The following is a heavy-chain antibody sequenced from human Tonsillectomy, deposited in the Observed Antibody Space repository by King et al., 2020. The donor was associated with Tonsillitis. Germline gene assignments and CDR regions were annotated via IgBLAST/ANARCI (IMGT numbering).Heavy chain of an antibody. Sequence: QLQESGPGLVKPSQTLSLNCTVSGGSISSGDAYWSWIRQPPGKGLEWIGHIYYSGSTYYNPSLKSRLSISVDTSKNHFSLRLSSVTAADTASYYSARLRETGEGYNRTERWFDPWGQGTLVTVSS. D-gene: IGHD2-8*01. CDR3: ARLRETGEGYNRTERWFDP. CDR2: IYYSGST. J-gene: IGHJ5*02. CDR1: GGSISSGDAY. V-gene: IGHV4-30-4*01.